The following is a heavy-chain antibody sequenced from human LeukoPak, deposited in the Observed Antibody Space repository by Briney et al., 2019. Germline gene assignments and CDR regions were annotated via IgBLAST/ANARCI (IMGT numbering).Heavy chain of an antibody. CDR1: GGSISSGNYF. D-gene: IGHD3-3*01. CDR3: ARSPLEYDFWSGRHYYFDY. CDR2: VFTSGST. V-gene: IGHV4-61*02. Sequence: SQTLSLTCTVSGGSISSGNYFWSWIRPPPGKGLEWIGRVFTSGSTNYNPSLKSRVTISIDTSKNQFSLRLSSVTAADTAVYYCARSPLEYDFWSGRHYYFDYWGQGTLVTVSS. J-gene: IGHJ4*02.